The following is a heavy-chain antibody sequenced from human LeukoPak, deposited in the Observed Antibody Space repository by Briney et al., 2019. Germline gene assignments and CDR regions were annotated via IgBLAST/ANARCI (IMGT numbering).Heavy chain of an antibody. D-gene: IGHD7-27*01. CDR2: IYYTGT. V-gene: IGHV4-59*01. CDR3: ASRKLGNDY. Sequence: SETLSLTCTVSGGSISSYYWSWIRQPPGKGLEWIGYIYYTGTSYNPSLKSRVTISADTSKNQFSLKPISVTAADTAVYYCASRKLGNDYWGQGTLVTVSS. CDR1: GGSISSYY. J-gene: IGHJ4*02.